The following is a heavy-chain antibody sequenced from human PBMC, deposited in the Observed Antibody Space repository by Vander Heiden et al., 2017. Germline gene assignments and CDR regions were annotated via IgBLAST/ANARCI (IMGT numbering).Heavy chain of an antibody. CDR3: ARDRAFTSRVFDY. Sequence: QVQLVESGGGVVQPGRSLRLSCAASGLPFSSYGMHWVRQAPGKGLEWVAVIWYDGSNKYYADSVKGRFTISRDNSKNTLYLQMNSLRAEDTAVYYCARDRAFTSRVFDYWGQGTLVTVSS. D-gene: IGHD2-2*01. V-gene: IGHV3-33*01. CDR1: GLPFSSYG. J-gene: IGHJ4*02. CDR2: IWYDGSNK.